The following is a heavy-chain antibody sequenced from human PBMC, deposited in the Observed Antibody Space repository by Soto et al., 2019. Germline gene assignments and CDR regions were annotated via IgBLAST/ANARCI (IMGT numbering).Heavy chain of an antibody. CDR2: ISYHGTEK. CDR1: GVTFTNYA. J-gene: IGHJ6*02. D-gene: IGHD5-18*01. V-gene: IGHV3-30*18. Sequence: QVQLVESGGGVVQPGMSLRLSCAASGVTFTNYAMHWVCQAPGKGLEWVADISYHGTEKGYADSVKGRFTISRDNSKNXLYARMSSLRAEDTAVEYCAKDIGGVDTGNYGMDVWGQGTTVIVSS. CDR3: AKDIGGVDTGNYGMDV.